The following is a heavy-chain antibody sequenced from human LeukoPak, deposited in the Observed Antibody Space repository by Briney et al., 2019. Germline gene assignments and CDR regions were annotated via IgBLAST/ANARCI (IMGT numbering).Heavy chain of an antibody. J-gene: IGHJ4*02. V-gene: IGHV1-8*01. CDR1: GYAFTSYD. D-gene: IGHD2-15*01. CDR2: MNPNSGNT. CDR3: AIRAAVCSGGSCYPTSFDY. Sequence: ASVKVSCKASGYAFTSYDINWVRQATGQGLEWMGWMNPNSGNTGYAQKFQGRVTMTRNTSISTAYMELSSLRSEDTAVYYCAIRAAVCSGGSCYPTSFDYWGQGTLVTVSS.